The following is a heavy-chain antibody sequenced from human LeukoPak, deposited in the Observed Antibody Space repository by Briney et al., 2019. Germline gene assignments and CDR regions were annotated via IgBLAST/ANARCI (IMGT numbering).Heavy chain of an antibody. D-gene: IGHD5-18*01. CDR1: GGSISSSSYY. CDR3: ARTWIQLDNWFDP. Sequence: SETLSLTCTVSGGSISSSSYYWGWIRQPPGKGLEWIGSIYYSGSTYYNPSLKSRVTISVDTSKNQFSLKLSSVTAADTAVYYCARTWIQLDNWFDPWGQGTLVTVSS. CDR2: IYYSGST. V-gene: IGHV4-39*07. J-gene: IGHJ5*02.